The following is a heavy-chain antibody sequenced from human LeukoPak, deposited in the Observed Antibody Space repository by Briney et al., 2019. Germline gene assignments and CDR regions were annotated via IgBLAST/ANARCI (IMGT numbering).Heavy chain of an antibody. CDR3: AGNVVVAAFQDNYFDY. V-gene: IGHV4-59*01. J-gene: IGHJ4*02. CDR1: GGSISSYY. CDR2: IYYSGST. Sequence: PSETLSLTCTVSGGSISSYYWSWIRQPPGKGLEWIGYIYYSGSTNYNPSLKSRVTISVDTSKNQFSLKLSSVTAADTGVYYGAGNVVVAAFQDNYFDYWGQGTLVTVSS. D-gene: IGHD2-15*01.